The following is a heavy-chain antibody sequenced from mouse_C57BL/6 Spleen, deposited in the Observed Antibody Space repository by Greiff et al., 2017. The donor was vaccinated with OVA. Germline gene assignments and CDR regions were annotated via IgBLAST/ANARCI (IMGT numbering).Heavy chain of an antibody. V-gene: IGHV1-52*01. J-gene: IGHJ2*01. CDR1: GYTFTSYW. D-gene: IGHD2-5*01. CDR2: IDPSDSET. Sequence: VQLHQPGAELVRPGSSVKLSCKASGYTFTSYWMHWVKQRPIQGLEWIGNIDPSDSETHYNQKFKDKATLTVDKSSSTAYMQLSSLTSEDSAVYYCASDSNYSVFDYWGQGTTLTVSS. CDR3: ASDSNYSVFDY.